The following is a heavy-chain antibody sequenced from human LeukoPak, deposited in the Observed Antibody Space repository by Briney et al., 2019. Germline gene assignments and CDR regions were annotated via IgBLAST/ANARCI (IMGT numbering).Heavy chain of an antibody. D-gene: IGHD6-19*01. J-gene: IGHJ6*02. V-gene: IGHV3-13*01. CDR2: IGTRGDT. CDR1: GLTLSRYD. Sequence: GGALRLSCAASGLTLSRYDMHWVRQATGEGLEWVSAIGTRGDTYYAGSVKGRFTMSRENAKNSLYLQMNSLSAGDTAVYYCVRAPPCSSASWGYYGMDVWGQGTTVTVSS. CDR3: VRAPPCSSASWGYYGMDV.